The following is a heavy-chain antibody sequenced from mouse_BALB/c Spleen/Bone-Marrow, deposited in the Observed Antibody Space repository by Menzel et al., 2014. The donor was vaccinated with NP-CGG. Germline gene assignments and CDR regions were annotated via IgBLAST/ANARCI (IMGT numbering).Heavy chain of an antibody. CDR2: IDPANGNT. CDR1: GFNIKDTY. J-gene: IGHJ4*01. V-gene: IGHV14-3*02. D-gene: IGHD2-4*01. Sequence: EVQGVESGAELVKPGASVKLSCTASGFNIKDTYMHWVKQRPEQGLEWIGRIDPANGNTKYDPKFQGKATITADTSSNTAYLQLSSLTSEDTAVYYWAKYGGLRYAMDYWGQGTSVTVSS. CDR3: AKYGGLRYAMDY.